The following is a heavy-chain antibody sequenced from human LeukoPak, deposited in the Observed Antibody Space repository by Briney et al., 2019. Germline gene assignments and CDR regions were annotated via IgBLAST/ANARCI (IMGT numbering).Heavy chain of an antibody. V-gene: IGHV3-30-3*01. CDR3: AKTPGGGSQYHFDY. D-gene: IGHD1-26*01. J-gene: IGHJ4*02. Sequence: GRSLRLSCAASGFTFSSYAMHWVRQAPGKGLEWVAVISYDGSNKYYADSVKGRFTISRDNSKNTLYLQMDSLRAEDTAVYYCAKTPGGGSQYHFDYWGQGTLVTVSS. CDR2: ISYDGSNK. CDR1: GFTFSSYA.